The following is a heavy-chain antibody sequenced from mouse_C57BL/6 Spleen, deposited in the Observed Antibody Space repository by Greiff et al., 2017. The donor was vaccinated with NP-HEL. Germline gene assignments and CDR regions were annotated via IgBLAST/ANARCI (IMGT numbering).Heavy chain of an antibody. J-gene: IGHJ1*03. D-gene: IGHD1-1*01. CDR3: AREDYYVSSWYFDV. CDR2: INPYNGDT. V-gene: IGHV1-20*01. Sequence: VQLQQSGPELVKPGDSVKISCKASGYSFTGYFMNWVMQSHGKSLEWIGRINPYNGDTFYNQKFKGKATLTVDKSSSTAHMELRSLTSEDSAVYYCAREDYYVSSWYFDVWGTGTTVTVSA. CDR1: GYSFTGYF.